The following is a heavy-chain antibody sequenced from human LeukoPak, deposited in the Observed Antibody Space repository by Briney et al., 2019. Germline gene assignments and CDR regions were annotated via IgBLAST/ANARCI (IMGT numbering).Heavy chain of an antibody. CDR2: IWYDGSNK. CDR3: AREGSFWSGYYYYYMDV. J-gene: IGHJ6*03. Sequence: GGSLRLSCAASGFTFGNYGMHWVRQAPGKGLEWVAVIWYDGSNKYYADSVKGRFTISRDNSKNTLYLQMNSLRAEDTAVYHCAREGSFWSGYYYYYMDVWGKGTTVTVSS. CDR1: GFTFGNYG. D-gene: IGHD3-3*01. V-gene: IGHV3-33*01.